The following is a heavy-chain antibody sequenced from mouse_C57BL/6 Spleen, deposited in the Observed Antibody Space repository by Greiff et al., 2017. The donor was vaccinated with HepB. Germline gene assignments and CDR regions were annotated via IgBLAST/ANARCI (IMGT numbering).Heavy chain of an antibody. CDR2: ISSGGDYI. V-gene: IGHV5-9-1*02. CDR3: TRGDYGSSPRAMDY. Sequence: EVQLQESGAGLVKPGGSLKLSCAASGFTFSSYAMSWVRQTPEKRLEWVAYISSGGDYIYYADTVKGRFTISRDNARNTLYLQMSSLKSEDTAMYYCTRGDYGSSPRAMDYWGQETSVTVSS. CDR1: GFTFSSYA. J-gene: IGHJ4*01. D-gene: IGHD1-1*01.